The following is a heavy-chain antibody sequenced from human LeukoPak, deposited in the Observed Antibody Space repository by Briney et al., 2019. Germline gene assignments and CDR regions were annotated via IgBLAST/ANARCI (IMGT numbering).Heavy chain of an antibody. CDR1: GYSISSGYY. CDR2: IYHSGST. V-gene: IGHV4-38-2*02. D-gene: IGHD3-3*01. J-gene: IGHJ4*02. CDR3: ARGTAVLRFLEWLH. Sequence: SETLSLTCTVSGYSISSGYYWGWIRQPPGKGLEWIGSIYHSGSTYYNPSLKSRVTISVDTSKNQFSLKLSSVTAADTAVYYCARGTAVLRFLEWLHWGQGTLVTVSS.